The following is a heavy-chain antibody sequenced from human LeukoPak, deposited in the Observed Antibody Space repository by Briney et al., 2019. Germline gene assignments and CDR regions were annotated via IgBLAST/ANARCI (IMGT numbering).Heavy chain of an antibody. V-gene: IGHV3-30*18. J-gene: IGHJ3*02. CDR1: GFTFSSYG. Sequence: PGRSLRLSCAASGFTFSSYGMHWVRQAPGKGLEWVAVISYDGSNKYYADSVKGRFTISRDNSKNTLYLQMNSLRAEDTAVYYCAKGASAVAGTGAFDIWGQGTMVTVSS. CDR3: AKGASAVAGTGAFDI. CDR2: ISYDGSNK. D-gene: IGHD6-19*01.